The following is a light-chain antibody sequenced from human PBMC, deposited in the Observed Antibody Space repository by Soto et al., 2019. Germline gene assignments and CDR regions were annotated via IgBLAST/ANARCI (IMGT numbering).Light chain of an antibody. Sequence: EIVLTQSPATLSLSPGERATLSCRASQSVTSYLAWHQQKPGQAPRLLIYDASNRATGIPARFSGSGSGTDFTLTISSLEPEDFAVYYCQQRSNWPLTCGQGTRLEIK. V-gene: IGKV3-11*01. CDR2: DAS. CDR1: QSVTSY. J-gene: IGKJ5*01. CDR3: QQRSNWPLT.